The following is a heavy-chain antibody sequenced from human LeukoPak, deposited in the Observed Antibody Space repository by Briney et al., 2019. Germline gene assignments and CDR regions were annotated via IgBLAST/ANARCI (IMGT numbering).Heavy chain of an antibody. J-gene: IGHJ4*02. Sequence: PSETLSLTCTDSGGSISSYYWSWIRQPPGKGLEWIGYIYYSGSTNYNPSLKSRVTISVDTSKNQFSLKLSSVTAADAAVYYCARDHYGSGSFDYWGQGTVVTVSS. CDR3: ARDHYGSGSFDY. V-gene: IGHV4-59*01. CDR2: IYYSGST. CDR1: GGSISSYY. D-gene: IGHD3-10*01.